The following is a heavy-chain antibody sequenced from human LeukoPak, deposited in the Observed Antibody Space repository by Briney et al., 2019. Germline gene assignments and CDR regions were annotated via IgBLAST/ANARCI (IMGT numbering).Heavy chain of an antibody. CDR3: ARNVAGSFDY. CDR2: IYTSGTT. J-gene: IGHJ4*02. V-gene: IGHV4-4*07. CDR1: GGSMSSDC. D-gene: IGHD1-1*01. Sequence: SETLSLTCTVSGGSMSSDCWTWIRQPAGKGLEWIGRIYTSGTTNYNPSLKSRVTMSVDTSKNQFSLRVSSVTAADTAVYYCARNVAGSFDYWGQGTLVTVSS.